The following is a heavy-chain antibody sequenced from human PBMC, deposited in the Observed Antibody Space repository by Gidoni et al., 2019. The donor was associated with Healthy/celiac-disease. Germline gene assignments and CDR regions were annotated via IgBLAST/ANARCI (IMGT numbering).Heavy chain of an antibody. Sequence: QVQLVEYGGGVVQPGSSLRISFAASVFTFSSYGMHWVRQAPGNGLEWVAVIWYDGSNKYYADAVKGRFTISRDNSKNTLYLQMNSLRAEDTAVYYCARDSGSSWYSYYFDYWGQGTLVTVSS. J-gene: IGHJ4*02. CDR2: IWYDGSNK. V-gene: IGHV3-33*01. D-gene: IGHD6-13*01. CDR1: VFTFSSYG. CDR3: ARDSGSSWYSYYFDY.